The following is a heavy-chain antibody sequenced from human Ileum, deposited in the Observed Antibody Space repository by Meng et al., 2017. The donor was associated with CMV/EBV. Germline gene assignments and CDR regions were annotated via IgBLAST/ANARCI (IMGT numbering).Heavy chain of an antibody. Sequence: SEILSLTCIVSGYSISSGYYCGWIRQPPGKGLEWIGVISDSGSTHYSPSLKSRVTTSSDTSKNQFCRRMTSVTAPDTAVYFCARGGWYDSWCGYYPVDYWGQGTLVTVSS. V-gene: IGHV4-38-2*02. CDR1: GYSISSGYY. CDR3: ARGGWYDSWCGYYPVDY. J-gene: IGHJ4*02. D-gene: IGHD3-3*01. CDR2: ISDSGST.